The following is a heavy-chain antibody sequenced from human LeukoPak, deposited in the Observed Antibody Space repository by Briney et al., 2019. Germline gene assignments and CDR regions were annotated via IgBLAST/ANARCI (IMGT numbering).Heavy chain of an antibody. CDR2: ISGSGGST. J-gene: IGHJ4*02. D-gene: IGHD2-15*01. CDR1: GFTFSSYA. V-gene: IGHV3-23*01. Sequence: GGSLRLSCAASGFTFSSYAMSWVRQAPGKGLEWVSAISGSGGSTYYADSVKGRFTISRDNSKNTLYLQMNSLRAEDTAVYYCAKDQGVGYCSGGSCQFDYWGQGTLVTVSS. CDR3: AKDQGVGYCSGGSCQFDY.